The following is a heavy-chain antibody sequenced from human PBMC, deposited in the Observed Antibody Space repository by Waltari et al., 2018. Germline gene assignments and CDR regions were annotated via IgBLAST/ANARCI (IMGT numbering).Heavy chain of an antibody. CDR1: GYTFTSYG. V-gene: IGHV1-18*01. Sequence: QVQLVQSGAEVKKPGASVKVSCKAYGYTFTSYGISWVRQAPGQGLEWMGWISAYNGNTNYAQKLQGRVTMTTDTSTSTAYMELRSLRSDDTAVYYCARDNEYYDFWSGPHAFDIWGQGTMVTVSS. CDR2: ISAYNGNT. CDR3: ARDNEYYDFWSGPHAFDI. J-gene: IGHJ3*02. D-gene: IGHD3-3*01.